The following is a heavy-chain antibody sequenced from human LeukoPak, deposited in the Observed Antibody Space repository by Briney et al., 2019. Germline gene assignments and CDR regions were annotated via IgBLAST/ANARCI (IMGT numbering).Heavy chain of an antibody. D-gene: IGHD1-26*01. CDR1: GFTFSSYG. J-gene: IGHJ4*02. V-gene: IGHV3-33*01. CDR3: ARQGIVGAKRGGWFDY. Sequence: GGSLRLSCAASGFTFSSYGMHWVRQAPGNGLEWVAVIWYDGSNENYADSVKGRFTISRDNSKKTMYLQMNSLRAEDTAVYYCARQGIVGAKRGGWFDYWGQGTLVTVSS. CDR2: IWYDGSNE.